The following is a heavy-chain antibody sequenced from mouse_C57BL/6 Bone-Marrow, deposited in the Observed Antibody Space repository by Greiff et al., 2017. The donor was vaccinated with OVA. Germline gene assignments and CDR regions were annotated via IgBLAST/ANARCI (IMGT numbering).Heavy chain of an antibody. Sequence: QVQLKESGAELVMPGASVKLSCKASGYTFTSYWMHWVKQRPGQGLEWIGEIDPSDSYTNYNQKFKGKSTLTVDKSSSTAYMQLSSLTSEDSAVYYCARGERMDYDGVFDYWGQGTTLTVSS. CDR1: GYTFTSYW. D-gene: IGHD2-4*01. CDR3: ARGERMDYDGVFDY. CDR2: IDPSDSYT. J-gene: IGHJ2*01. V-gene: IGHV1-69*01.